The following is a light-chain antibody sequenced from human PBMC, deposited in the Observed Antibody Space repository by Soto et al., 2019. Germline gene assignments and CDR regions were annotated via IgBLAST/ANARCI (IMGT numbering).Light chain of an antibody. J-gene: IGLJ7*01. Sequence: QSVLTQPPSVSGAPGQRVTISCTGSSSNIGAGYDVHWYQQLPGTAPKLLIYGNSNRPSGVPDRFSGSKSGTSASLAITGLQAEDEADYYCQSYDSSLSGSVFGGGTQHRP. V-gene: IGLV1-40*01. CDR1: SSNIGAGYD. CDR2: GNS. CDR3: QSYDSSLSGSV.